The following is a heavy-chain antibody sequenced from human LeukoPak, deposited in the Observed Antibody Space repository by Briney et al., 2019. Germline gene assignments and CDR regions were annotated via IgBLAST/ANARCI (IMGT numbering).Heavy chain of an antibody. Sequence: EASVKASCKASGYTFTSYGISWVRQAPGQGVEGMGWISAYNGKTNYAQKLQGRVTMTTDTYKRTAYMEMRSLRSGDTAVYYCARSAATGGSGSDYWGQGTLVTVSS. CDR3: ARSAATGGSGSDY. V-gene: IGHV1-18*01. CDR2: ISAYNGKT. J-gene: IGHJ4*02. D-gene: IGHD1-26*01. CDR1: GYTFTSYG.